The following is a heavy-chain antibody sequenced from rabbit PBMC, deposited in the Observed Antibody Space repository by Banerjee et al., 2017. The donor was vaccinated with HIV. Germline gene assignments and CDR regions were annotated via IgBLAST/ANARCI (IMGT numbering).Heavy chain of an antibody. D-gene: IGHD6-1*01. CDR1: GFSFSSSYY. CDR2: IYTSTGGS. J-gene: IGHJ4*01. CDR3: ARGAGYAGYGYATAFNL. V-gene: IGHV1S40*01. Sequence: QSLEESGGDLVKPGASLTLTCKASGFSFSSSYYMCWVRQAPGKGLEWIACIYTSTGGSYYASWAKGRFTISKTSSTTVTLQMTSLTAADTATYFCARGAGYAGYGYATAFNLWGQGTLVTVS.